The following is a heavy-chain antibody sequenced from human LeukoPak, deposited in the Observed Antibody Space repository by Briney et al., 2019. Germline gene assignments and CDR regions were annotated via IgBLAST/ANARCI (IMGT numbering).Heavy chain of an antibody. D-gene: IGHD5-24*01. Sequence: GGSLRLSCVASGFTFSSYWMHWVRQAPGKGLEWVANIKQDGSEKYYVDSVKGRFTISRDNAKDSLFLQMNSLRAEDTAVYYCATKDGYNFDYWGQGTLVTVSS. CDR1: GFTFSSYW. CDR3: ATKDGYNFDY. J-gene: IGHJ4*02. CDR2: IKQDGSEK. V-gene: IGHV3-7*01.